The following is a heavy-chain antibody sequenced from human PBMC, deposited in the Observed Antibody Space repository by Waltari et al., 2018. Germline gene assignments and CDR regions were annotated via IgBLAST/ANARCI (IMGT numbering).Heavy chain of an antibody. J-gene: IGHJ5*02. Sequence: EVQLVESGGGLAQPGRSLRLSCTASGFTFNDYVMSWFRQAPRGGREGVGYNRSKAHGETTEYAASVKGRFTISRDDSKSIAYLQMKSLKIEDTGVYYCTRVGEKVAVPGSFDPWGQGTLVIVSS. CDR3: TRVGEKVAVPGSFDP. V-gene: IGHV3-49*03. CDR1: GFTFNDYV. D-gene: IGHD6-19*01. CDR2: NRSKAHGETT.